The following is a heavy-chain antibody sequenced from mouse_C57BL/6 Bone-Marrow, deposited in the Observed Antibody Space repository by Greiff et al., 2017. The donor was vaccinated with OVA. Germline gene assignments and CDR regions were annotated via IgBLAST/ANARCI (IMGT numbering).Heavy chain of an antibody. Sequence: QVQLQQPGAELVKPGASVKLSCKASGYTFTSYWMHWVKQRPGHGLEWIGMIHPNSGSTKYNEKFKSKATLTVDTSSSTAYMQLSSLTSEDSAVYYCARPMDYWGQGTSVTVSS. CDR1: GYTFTSYW. J-gene: IGHJ4*01. CDR3: ARPMDY. V-gene: IGHV1-64*01. CDR2: IHPNSGST.